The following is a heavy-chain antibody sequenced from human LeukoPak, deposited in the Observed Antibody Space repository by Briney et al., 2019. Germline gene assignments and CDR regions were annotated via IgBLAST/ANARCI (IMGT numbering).Heavy chain of an antibody. J-gene: IGHJ4*02. D-gene: IGHD3-10*01. CDR2: IKRDGSEK. Sequence: GGSLRLSCAASGFTFSSYAMHWVRQAPGKGLEWVANIKRDGSEKYYVDSMKGRVTISRDNAGNSLYLQMNSLRVDDTAVYYCVQGTRRGAITMVRGVVGKSFYFDSWGQGTLVTVSS. CDR1: GFTFSSYA. V-gene: IGHV3-7*01. CDR3: VQGTRRGAITMVRGVVGKSFYFDS.